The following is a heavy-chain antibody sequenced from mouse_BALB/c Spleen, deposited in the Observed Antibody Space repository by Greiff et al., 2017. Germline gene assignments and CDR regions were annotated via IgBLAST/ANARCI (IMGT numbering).Heavy chain of an antibody. V-gene: IGHV14-4*02. CDR2: IDPENGDT. J-gene: IGHJ3*01. Sequence: EVKLMESGAELVRSGASVKLSCTASGFNIKDYYMHWVKQRPEQGLEWIGWIDPENGDTEYAPKFQGKATMTADTSSNTAYLQLSSLTSEDTAVYYCYYGSGRFAYWGQGTLVTVSA. CDR1: GFNIKDYY. CDR3: YYGSGRFAY. D-gene: IGHD2-2*01.